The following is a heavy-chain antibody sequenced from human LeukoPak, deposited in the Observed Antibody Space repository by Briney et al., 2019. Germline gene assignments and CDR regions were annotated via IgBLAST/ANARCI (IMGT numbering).Heavy chain of an antibody. CDR2: ISSSSSTI. V-gene: IGHV3-48*01. CDR3: AREVGYCSSTSCYRGNYYYYYMDV. D-gene: IGHD2-2*01. J-gene: IGHJ6*03. Sequence: GGSLRLPCAASGFTFSSYGMNWVRQAPGKGLEWVSYISSSSSTIYYADSVKGRFTISRDNAKNSLYLQMNSLRAEDTAVYYCAREVGYCSSTSCYRGNYYYYYMDVWGKGTTVTVSS. CDR1: GFTFSSYG.